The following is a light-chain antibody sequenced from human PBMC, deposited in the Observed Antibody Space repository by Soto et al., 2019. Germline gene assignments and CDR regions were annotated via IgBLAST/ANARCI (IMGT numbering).Light chain of an antibody. V-gene: IGLV1-51*02. CDR1: SSNIGNNY. CDR2: EDN. CDR3: GTWDGSLSVFV. Sequence: QSVLTQPTSVSAAPGQKVTISCSGSSSNIGNNYVSWYQQLPGTAPKLLIYEDNKRPSGIPDRFSGSKSGTSATLGITGLQTGDEADYYCGTWDGSLSVFVFGTGTKLTVL. J-gene: IGLJ1*01.